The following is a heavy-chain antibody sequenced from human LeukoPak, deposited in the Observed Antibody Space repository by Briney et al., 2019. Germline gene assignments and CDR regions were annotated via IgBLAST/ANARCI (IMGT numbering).Heavy chain of an antibody. CDR3: ARWGGTRQYYFDY. Sequence: GGSLRLSCAVSGFIFSDYGFHWVRQAPGKGLEWVAVTRFDGSIKQYADSVKGRFTISRDDSKDTLYLQMNFLKSEDTAVYYCARWGGTRQYYFDYWGQGTLVTVSS. CDR1: GFIFSDYG. J-gene: IGHJ4*02. CDR2: TRFDGSIK. V-gene: IGHV3-33*01. D-gene: IGHD1-1*01.